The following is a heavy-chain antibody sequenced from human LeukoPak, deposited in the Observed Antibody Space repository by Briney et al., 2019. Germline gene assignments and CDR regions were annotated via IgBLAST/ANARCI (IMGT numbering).Heavy chain of an antibody. D-gene: IGHD6-19*01. CDR2: IYPRDSDT. V-gene: IGHV5-51*01. CDR1: GYTFTTFW. CDR3: ARHETRIALAGEHY. Sequence: GESLKISCKASGYTFTTFWIGWVRQMPGKGLEWMGIIYPRDSDTRYSPSFQGHVTISADRSISTAYLQWSSLKASDTAMYYCARHETRIALAGEHYWGQGTLVTVSS. J-gene: IGHJ4*02.